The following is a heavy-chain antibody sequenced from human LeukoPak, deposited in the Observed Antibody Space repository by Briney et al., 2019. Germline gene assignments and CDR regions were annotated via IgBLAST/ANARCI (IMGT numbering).Heavy chain of an antibody. Sequence: GRSLRLSCAAPGFTFSSYAMSWVRQAPGKGLEWVSTIRAGGDSTFYADSVKGRFTISRDNSKSTLYLQLNSLRAEDTAVYYCAKIVVVATSTGNDYWGQGTLVTVSS. CDR2: IRAGGDST. V-gene: IGHV3-23*01. CDR3: AKIVVVATSTGNDY. J-gene: IGHJ4*02. CDR1: GFTFSSYA. D-gene: IGHD2-15*01.